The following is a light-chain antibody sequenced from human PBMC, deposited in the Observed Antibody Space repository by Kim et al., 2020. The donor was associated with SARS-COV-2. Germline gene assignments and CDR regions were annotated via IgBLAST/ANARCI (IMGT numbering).Light chain of an antibody. V-gene: IGLV3-19*01. J-gene: IGLJ2*01. CDR1: SLRSNG. CDR3: KSLDSSSNHLL. Sequence: ALGQTVRMTCEGDSLRSNGASWYQQKPGQAPVLVIYGKNDRPSGIPDRFSGSSSGNTASLTITGVQAEDEADYYCKSLDSSSNHLLFGGGTQLTVL. CDR2: GKN.